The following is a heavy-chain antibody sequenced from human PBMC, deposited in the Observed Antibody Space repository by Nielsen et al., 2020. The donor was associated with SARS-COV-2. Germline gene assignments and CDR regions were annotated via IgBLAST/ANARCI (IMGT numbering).Heavy chain of an antibody. CDR1: GFTFSDYY. CDR2: ISSSSSYT. J-gene: IGHJ6*02. CDR3: ARDSNTLYYYYGMDV. V-gene: IGHV3-11*05. D-gene: IGHD2-15*01. Sequence: GGSLRLSCAASGFTFSDYYMSWIRQAPGKGLEWVSYISSSSSYTNYADSVKGRFTISRDNAKNSLYLQMNSLRAEDTAVYYCARDSNTLYYYYGMDVWGQGTTVTVSS.